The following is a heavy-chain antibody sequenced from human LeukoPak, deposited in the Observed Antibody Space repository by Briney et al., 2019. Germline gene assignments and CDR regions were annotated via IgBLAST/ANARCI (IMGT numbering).Heavy chain of an antibody. V-gene: IGHV1-69*05. CDR1: GGTFSSYA. D-gene: IGHD5-12*01. Sequence: SVKVSCKASGGTFSSYAISWVRQAPGQGLEWMGGIIPIFGTANYAQKFQGRVTITTDESTSTAYMELSSLRSEDTAVYYCAREWVSGYDGPGLDYWGQGTLVTVSS. J-gene: IGHJ4*02. CDR3: AREWVSGYDGPGLDY. CDR2: IIPIFGTA.